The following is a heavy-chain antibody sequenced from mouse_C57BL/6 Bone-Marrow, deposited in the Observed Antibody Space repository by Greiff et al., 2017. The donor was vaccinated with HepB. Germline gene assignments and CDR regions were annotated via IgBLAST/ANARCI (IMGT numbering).Heavy chain of an antibody. CDR1: GYTFTSYW. CDR2: IHPNSGST. D-gene: IGHD4-1*01. J-gene: IGHJ1*03. CDR3: ARPAGTDCYFDV. Sequence: QVQLQQPGAELVKPGASVKLSCKASGYTFTSYWMHWVKQRPGQGLEWIGMIHPNSGSTNYNEKFKSKATLTVDKSSSTAYMQLSSLTSEDSAVYYCARPAGTDCYFDVWGTGTTVTVSS. V-gene: IGHV1-64*01.